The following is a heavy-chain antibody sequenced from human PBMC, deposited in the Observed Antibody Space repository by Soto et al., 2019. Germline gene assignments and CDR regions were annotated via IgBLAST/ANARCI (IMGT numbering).Heavy chain of an antibody. CDR1: GGSISSYY. Sequence: SETLSLTCTVSGGSISSYYWSWIRQPPGKGLEWIGYIYYSGSTYYNPSLKSRVTISVDTSKKQFSLKLSSVTAADTAVYYCARDAALKWFDPWGQGTLVTVSS. J-gene: IGHJ5*02. CDR2: IYYSGST. CDR3: ARDAALKWFDP. D-gene: IGHD2-15*01. V-gene: IGHV4-59*12.